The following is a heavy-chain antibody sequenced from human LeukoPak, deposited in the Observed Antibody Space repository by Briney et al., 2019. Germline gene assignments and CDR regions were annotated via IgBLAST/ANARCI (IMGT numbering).Heavy chain of an antibody. CDR3: ARRGGSRGWGAFDI. CDR1: GFTFTNYV. V-gene: IGHV3-23*01. J-gene: IGHJ3*02. Sequence: GGALRLSCAASGFTFTNYVMNWVRQAPGKGLEWVSSITGTADKTYDADSVEGRFTISRDNSKNTLSLQMSSLRVEDTAIYYCARRGGSRGWGAFDIWGQGTIVTVSS. D-gene: IGHD6-19*01. CDR2: ITGTADKT.